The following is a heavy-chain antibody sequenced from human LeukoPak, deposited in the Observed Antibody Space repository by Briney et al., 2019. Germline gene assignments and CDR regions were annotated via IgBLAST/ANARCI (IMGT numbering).Heavy chain of an antibody. CDR3: AREAYNCNDRELDY. CDR2: IISSSSYI. Sequence: PGGSLRLSYAPSGFTFSSYSMSWVRQPPGKGLECVSYIISSSSYIYYADSVKGRFTISRDNAQNSLYMQMDSLRAEDTGVYYGAREAYNCNDRELDYWGQGTLVTVSS. V-gene: IGHV3-21*01. D-gene: IGHD1-20*01. J-gene: IGHJ4*02. CDR1: GFTFSSYS.